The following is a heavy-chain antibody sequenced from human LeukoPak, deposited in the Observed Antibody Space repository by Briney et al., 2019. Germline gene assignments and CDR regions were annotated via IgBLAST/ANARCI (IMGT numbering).Heavy chain of an antibody. D-gene: IGHD5-24*01. CDR3: ARGGPRRDGYNADF. CDR2: IYYTGTT. CDR1: GGSISSYY. J-gene: IGHJ4*02. Sequence: TSETLSLTCTVSGGSISSYYWSWIRQPPGKGLESIGYIYYTGTTTYNPSLKSRVTISVDTSKNQFSLRLSSVTAADTAVYYCARGGPRRDGYNADFWGQGTLVTVSS. V-gene: IGHV4-59*01.